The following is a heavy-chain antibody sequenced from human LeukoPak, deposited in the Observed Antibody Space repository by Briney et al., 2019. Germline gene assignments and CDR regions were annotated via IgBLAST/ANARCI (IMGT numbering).Heavy chain of an antibody. Sequence: SETLSLTCTVSGGSIRSTSYYWGWIRQPPGKGLEWIGSIYYSGSTYYNPSLKSRVTISVDTSKNQFSLKLSSVTAADTAVYYCGRLFYDFWSGHYCYMDAWGKGTTVTVSS. CDR1: GGSIRSTSYY. D-gene: IGHD3-3*01. V-gene: IGHV4-39*01. J-gene: IGHJ6*03. CDR2: IYYSGST. CDR3: GRLFYDFWSGHYCYMDA.